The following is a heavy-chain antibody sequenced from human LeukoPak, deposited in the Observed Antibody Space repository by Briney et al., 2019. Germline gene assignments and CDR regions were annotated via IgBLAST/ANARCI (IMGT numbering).Heavy chain of an antibody. CDR2: ISGSRGST. J-gene: IGHJ4*02. D-gene: IGHD3-22*01. CDR3: AKEHGGERWLLPNDY. V-gene: IGHV3-23*01. Sequence: PGGSLRLSYSASGFNFSSYAMSWVRQAAGKGLHWVSAISGSRGSTYYADSVKGRFTISRDNSKTTLYLQMNSLRAEDTAVYYCAKEHGGERWLLPNDYWGQGTLVTVSS. CDR1: GFNFSSYA.